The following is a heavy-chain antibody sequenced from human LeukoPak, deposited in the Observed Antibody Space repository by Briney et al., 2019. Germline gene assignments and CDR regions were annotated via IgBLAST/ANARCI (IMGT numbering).Heavy chain of an antibody. D-gene: IGHD1-26*01. Sequence: PGESLRLSCAASGFTFSSYSMNWVRQAPGKGLEWVSSISSSSSYIYYADSVKGRFTIFRDNAKNSLYLQMNSLRAEDTAVYYCAKEYPGTFSPFPSYFDNWGQGTLVTVSS. CDR3: AKEYPGTFSPFPSYFDN. V-gene: IGHV3-21*01. CDR1: GFTFSSYS. CDR2: ISSSSSYI. J-gene: IGHJ4*02.